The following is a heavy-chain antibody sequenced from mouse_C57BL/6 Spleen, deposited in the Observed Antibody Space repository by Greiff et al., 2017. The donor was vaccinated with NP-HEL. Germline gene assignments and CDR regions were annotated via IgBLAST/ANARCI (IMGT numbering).Heavy chain of an antibody. CDR3: ALITTVENYAMDY. J-gene: IGHJ4*01. D-gene: IGHD1-1*01. Sequence: EVQLQQSGAELVKPGASVKLSCTASGFNIKDYYMHWVKQRTEQGLAWIGRIDPEDGETKYAPKFQGKATITADTSSNTAYLQLSSLTSEDTAVYYCALITTVENYAMDYWGQGTSVTVSS. CDR1: GFNIKDYY. CDR2: IDPEDGET. V-gene: IGHV14-2*01.